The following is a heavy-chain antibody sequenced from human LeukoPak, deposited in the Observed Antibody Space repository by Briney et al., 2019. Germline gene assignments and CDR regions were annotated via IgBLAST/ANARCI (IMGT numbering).Heavy chain of an antibody. CDR2: IIPIFGTA. J-gene: IGHJ4*02. V-gene: IGHV1-69*05. Sequence: SVKVSCKASGGTFSSYAISWVRQAPGQGLEWMGGIIPIFGTANYAQKFQGRVTITTDESTSTAYMELSSLRSEDTAVYYCARDRYSYDSSGYYDYWGQGTLATVSS. D-gene: IGHD3-22*01. CDR3: ARDRYSYDSSGYYDY. CDR1: GGTFSSYA.